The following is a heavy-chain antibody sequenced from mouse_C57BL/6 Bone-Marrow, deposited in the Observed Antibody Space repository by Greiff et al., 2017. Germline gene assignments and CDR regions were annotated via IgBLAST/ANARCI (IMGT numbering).Heavy chain of an antibody. J-gene: IGHJ4*01. CDR2: INPSSGYT. CDR1: GYTFTSYW. CDR3: AAIYYYGSSYLYYAMDY. Sequence: QVQLKQSGAELAQPGASVKLSCTASGYTFTSYWMHWVKQRPGQGLEWIGYINPSSGYTKYNQKFKDKATLPADKSSSTAYMQLSSLTYEDSAVYYCAAIYYYGSSYLYYAMDYWGQGTSVTVSS. D-gene: IGHD1-1*01. V-gene: IGHV1-7*01.